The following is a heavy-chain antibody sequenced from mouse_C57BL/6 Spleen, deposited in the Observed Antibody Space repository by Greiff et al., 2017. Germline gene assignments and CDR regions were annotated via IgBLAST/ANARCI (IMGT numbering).Heavy chain of an antibody. D-gene: IGHD2-4*01. Sequence: QVTLKESGPGILQPSQTLSLTCSFSGFSLSTFGMGVGWIRQPSGKGLEWLAHIWWDDDKYYNPALKSRLSISKDTSKNQVFLKIANVDTADTATYYCARIALYDYEVGVYFDYWGQGTTLTVSS. CDR2: IWWDDDK. CDR1: GFSLSTFGMG. V-gene: IGHV8-8*01. J-gene: IGHJ2*01. CDR3: ARIALYDYEVGVYFDY.